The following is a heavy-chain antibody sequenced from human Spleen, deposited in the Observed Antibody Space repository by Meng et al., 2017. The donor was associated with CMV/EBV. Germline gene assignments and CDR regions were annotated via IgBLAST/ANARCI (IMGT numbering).Heavy chain of an antibody. V-gene: IGHV1-2*02. J-gene: IGHJ6*02. D-gene: IGHD2-15*01. CDR3: ARVKRYCTGGSCSSTGYYGMDV. Sequence: ASVKVSCKASGYIFTGYYMHWVRKAPGQGLEWMGWINPNSGGTNYAQKFQGRVTMTGDTSITTAYLEVSRLRPDDMATYYCARVKRYCTGGSCSSTGYYGMDVWGQGTTVTVSS. CDR2: INPNSGGT. CDR1: GYIFTGYY.